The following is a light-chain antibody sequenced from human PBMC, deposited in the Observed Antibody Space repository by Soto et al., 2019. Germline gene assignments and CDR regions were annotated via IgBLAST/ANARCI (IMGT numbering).Light chain of an antibody. CDR1: QSLSSN. CDR2: GAS. CDR3: QQCNNWPHT. Sequence: EIVMTQSPATLSVSPGERATLSCRASQSLSSNLAWYQQKPGQAARLLIYGASTRATGIPARFSGSGSGTEFTLTISSLQSEDFAVYYCQQCNNWPHTFGQGTKVEIK. J-gene: IGKJ1*01. V-gene: IGKV3-15*01.